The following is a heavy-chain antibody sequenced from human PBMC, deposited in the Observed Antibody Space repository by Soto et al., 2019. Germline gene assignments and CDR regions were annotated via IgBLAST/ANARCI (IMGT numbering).Heavy chain of an antibody. CDR3: ARGKYSSGWIKWFDP. CDR1: GDSISSPDYY. Sequence: SETLSLTCTVSGDSISSPDYYWSWIRLPPGKGLEWIGYIYYSGGTNYNPSLKSRVIISVDTSKTQFSLKLRSVTAADTAVYYCARGKYSSGWIKWFDPWGQGTLVTVSS. V-gene: IGHV4-30-4*01. J-gene: IGHJ5*02. D-gene: IGHD6-19*01. CDR2: IYYSGGT.